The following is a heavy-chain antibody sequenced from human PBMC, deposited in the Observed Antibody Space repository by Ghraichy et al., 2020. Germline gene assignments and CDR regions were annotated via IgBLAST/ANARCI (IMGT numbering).Heavy chain of an antibody. J-gene: IGHJ4*02. CDR2: IWNDGSEE. V-gene: IGHV3-33*01. CDR3: ARERSCTSTTCYGIDS. CDR1: GFTFSNDE. D-gene: IGHD2-2*01. Sequence: LSLTCAASGFTFSNDEMHWVRQAPGKGLEWVAVIWNDGSEEYYVDSVKGRFTISRDNSKDTLYLQMNSLRVEDTAIYYCARERSCTSTTCYGIDSWGQGTLVIVSP.